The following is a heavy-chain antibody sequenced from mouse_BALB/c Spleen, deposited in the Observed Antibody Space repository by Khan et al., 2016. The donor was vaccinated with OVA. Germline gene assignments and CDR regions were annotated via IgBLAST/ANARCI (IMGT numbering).Heavy chain of an antibody. V-gene: IGHV3-2*02. Sequence: EVKLLESGPGLLKPSQSLSLTCTVTGYSITSDYAWNWIRQFPGNKLEWMAYISYMGSTSDNPSPRSRIPTNRDTSKNQFFLKLNSVTTEDTATCYYADGRLLLRYPDYFDYWGQGTTLTVSS. D-gene: IGHD1-1*01. J-gene: IGHJ2*01. CDR1: GYSITSDYA. CDR2: ISYMGST. CDR3: ADGRLLLRYPDYFDY.